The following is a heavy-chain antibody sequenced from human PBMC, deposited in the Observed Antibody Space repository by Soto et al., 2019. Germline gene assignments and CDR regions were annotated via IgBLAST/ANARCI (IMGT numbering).Heavy chain of an antibody. CDR2: VSPNGQGI. D-gene: IGHD3-10*01. J-gene: IGHJ4*02. CDR1: GFTLGRYG. CDR3: AKDRDYPRDYFHY. V-gene: IGHV3-23*01. Sequence: LRLSCAASGFTLGRYGMSWVRQAPGKGLEWVSAVSPNGQGIYYADSVRGRFTISRDFSKSTVFLHMDSLRAEDTAVYYCAKDRDYPRDYFHYWGQGTLVTVSS.